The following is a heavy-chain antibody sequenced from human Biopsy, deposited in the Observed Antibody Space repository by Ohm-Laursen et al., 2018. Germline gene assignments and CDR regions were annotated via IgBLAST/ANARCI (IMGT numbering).Heavy chain of an antibody. D-gene: IGHD4-23*01. J-gene: IGHJ4*02. V-gene: IGHV4-59*11. Sequence: TLSLTCTVSGGSFTGHHWSWIRQPPGKGLEWIGHISYTGYTSYNASLKSRVTISVDTSRNHFSLRLSSLTAADTAVYYCARGSNDFGGLYFPRWGQGTLLTVSS. CDR2: ISYTGYT. CDR3: ARGSNDFGGLYFPR. CDR1: GGSFTGHH.